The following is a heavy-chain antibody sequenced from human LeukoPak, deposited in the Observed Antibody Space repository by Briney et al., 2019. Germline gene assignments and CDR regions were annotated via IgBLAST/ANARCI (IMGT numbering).Heavy chain of an antibody. CDR2: ISGSGGST. V-gene: IGHV3-23*01. J-gene: IGHJ4*02. CDR1: GFTFSSYA. D-gene: IGHD5-12*01. CDR3: TRGGWLPDY. Sequence: GGSLRLSCAASGFTFSSYAMSWVRQAPGKGLEWVSAISGSGGSTYYADSVKGRFTISRDNAKNSLYLQMNSLRVEDTAIYYCTRGGWLPDYWGQGTLVTVSS.